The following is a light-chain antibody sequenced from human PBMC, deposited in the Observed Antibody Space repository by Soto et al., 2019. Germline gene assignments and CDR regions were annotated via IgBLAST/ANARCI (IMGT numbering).Light chain of an antibody. CDR2: AAS. CDR3: QQSYSSPIT. J-gene: IGKJ3*01. V-gene: IGKV1-39*01. Sequence: DIQMTQSPSSLSASVGDRVTITCRATPSISSYLNWYQQRPGKAPKLLIYAASSLQSGVPSRFSGSGSGTDFTLTISSLQPVDFATYYCQQSYSSPITCGPGTKVDIK. CDR1: PSISSY.